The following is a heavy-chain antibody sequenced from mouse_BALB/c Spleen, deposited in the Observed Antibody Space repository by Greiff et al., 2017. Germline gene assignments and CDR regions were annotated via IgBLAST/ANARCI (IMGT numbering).Heavy chain of an antibody. D-gene: IGHD1-1*01. V-gene: IGHV1-7*01. J-gene: IGHJ2*01. CDR2: INPSTGYT. CDR1: GYTFTSYW. Sequence: VQLQESGAELAKPGASVKMSCKASGYTFTSYWMHWVKQRPGQGLEWIGYINPSTGYTEYNQKFKDKATLTADKSSSTAYMQLSSLTSEDSAVYYCARRITTVSFDYWGEGTTLTVSS. CDR3: ARRITTVSFDY.